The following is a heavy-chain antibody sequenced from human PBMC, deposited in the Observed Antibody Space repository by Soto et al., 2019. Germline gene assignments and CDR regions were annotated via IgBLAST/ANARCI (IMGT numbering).Heavy chain of an antibody. J-gene: IGHJ4*02. Sequence: GGSLRLSCEVSGFTFSTYTMHWVRQAPGKGLEWVAVISKDGTNQYYIDSVKGRFTISRDNSKNTLFLQMNSLRPEDTAVYFCARGKVTNMPGGIIDYWGQGTLVTVSS. CDR2: ISKDGTNQ. CDR3: ARGKVTNMPGGIIDY. CDR1: GFTFSTYT. V-gene: IGHV3-30-3*01. D-gene: IGHD2-8*02.